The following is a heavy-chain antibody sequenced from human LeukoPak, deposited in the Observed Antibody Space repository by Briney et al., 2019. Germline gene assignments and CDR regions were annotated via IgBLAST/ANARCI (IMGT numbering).Heavy chain of an antibody. CDR3: ARERYGNYYYYMDV. Sequence: PSETLSLTCTVSGGSISSYYWSWIRQPAGKGLEWIGRIYTSGSTNYNPSLKSRVTTSVDKSKNQFSLKLSSVTAADTAVYYCARERYGNYYYYMDVWGKGTTVTVSS. V-gene: IGHV4-4*07. J-gene: IGHJ6*03. D-gene: IGHD3-10*01. CDR1: GGSISSYY. CDR2: IYTSGST.